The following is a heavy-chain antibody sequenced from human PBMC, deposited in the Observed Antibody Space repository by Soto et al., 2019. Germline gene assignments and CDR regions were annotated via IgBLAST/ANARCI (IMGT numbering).Heavy chain of an antibody. V-gene: IGHV1-18*04. D-gene: IGHD6-13*01. CDR3: ARQYSSSWLLSGYGLEV. CDR2: ISAYNGNT. Sequence: ASVKVSCKASGYTFTSYGISWVRQAPGQGLEWMGGISAYNGNTNYAQKLQGRVTMTTDTSTSTAYMEQRRLRSDDTAVYYCARQYSSSWLLSGYGLEVWGQGTTVTVAS. CDR1: GYTFTSYG. J-gene: IGHJ6*02.